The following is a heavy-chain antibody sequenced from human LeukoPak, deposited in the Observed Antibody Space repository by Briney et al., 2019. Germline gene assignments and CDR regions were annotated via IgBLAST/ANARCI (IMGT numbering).Heavy chain of an antibody. J-gene: IGHJ2*01. V-gene: IGHV3-23*01. Sequence: GGSLRLSCAASGFTFSSYAMSWVRQAPGKGLEWVSAISGSGGSTYYADSVKGRFTISRDNSKNTLYLQKNGLRAEDTAVYYCAKDLSGYGPYWYFNLWGRGTLVTVSS. CDR2: ISGSGGST. CDR3: AKDLSGYGPYWYFNL. CDR1: GFTFSSYA. D-gene: IGHD6-25*01.